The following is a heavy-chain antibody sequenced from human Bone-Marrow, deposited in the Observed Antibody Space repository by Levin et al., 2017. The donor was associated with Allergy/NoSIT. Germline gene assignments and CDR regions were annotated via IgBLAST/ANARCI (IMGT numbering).Heavy chain of an antibody. V-gene: IGHV4-59*08. CDR2: IYYSGST. D-gene: IGHD4-17*01. CDR3: ARHLSVGDYGDPDSDAFDI. J-gene: IGHJ3*02. Sequence: SETLSLTCTVSGGSISSYYWSWIRQPPGKGLEWIGYIYYSGSTNYNPSLKSRVTISVDTSKNQFSLKLSSVTAADTAVYYCARHLSVGDYGDPDSDAFDIWGQGTMVTVSS. CDR1: GGSISSYY.